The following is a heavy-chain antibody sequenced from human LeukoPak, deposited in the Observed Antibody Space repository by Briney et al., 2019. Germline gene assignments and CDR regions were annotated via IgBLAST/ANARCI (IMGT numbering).Heavy chain of an antibody. V-gene: IGHV1-69*13. Sequence: SVKVSCKASGGTFSSYAISWVRQAPGQGLEWMGGIIPIFGTANYAQKFQGRVTITADESTSTAYMELSSLRSEDTAVYYCARAQGQQLVKANFQHWGQGTLVTVSS. CDR3: ARAQGQQLVKANFQH. CDR2: IIPIFGTA. J-gene: IGHJ1*01. D-gene: IGHD6-13*01. CDR1: GGTFSSYA.